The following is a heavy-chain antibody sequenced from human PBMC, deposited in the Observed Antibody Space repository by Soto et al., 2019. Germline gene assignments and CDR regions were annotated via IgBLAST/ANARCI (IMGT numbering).Heavy chain of an antibody. CDR3: ARDLRYSGYGWAAYNWFDP. Sequence: LSQTLSLTCAISGDSVSSNSAAWNWIRQAPSRGLEWLGRTYYRSKWYNDYAVSVKSRITINPDTSKNQFSLQLNSVTPEDTAVYYCARDLRYSGYGWAAYNWFDPWGQGTLVTVSS. CDR2: TYYRSKWYN. J-gene: IGHJ5*02. CDR1: GDSVSSNSAA. D-gene: IGHD5-12*01. V-gene: IGHV6-1*01.